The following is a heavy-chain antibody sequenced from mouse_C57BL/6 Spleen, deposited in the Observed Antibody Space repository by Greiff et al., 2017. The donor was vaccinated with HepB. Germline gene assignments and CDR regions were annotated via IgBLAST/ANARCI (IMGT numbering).Heavy chain of an antibody. Sequence: QVQLQQPGAELVRPGSSVKLSCKASGYTFTSYWMDWVKQRPGQGLEWIGNIYPSDSETHYNQKFKDKATLTVDKSSSTAYMQLSSLTSEDSAVYYCAREGAYDYDDFDYWGQGTTLTVSS. CDR3: AREGAYDYDDFDY. D-gene: IGHD2-4*01. V-gene: IGHV1-61*01. CDR1: GYTFTSYW. J-gene: IGHJ2*01. CDR2: IYPSDSET.